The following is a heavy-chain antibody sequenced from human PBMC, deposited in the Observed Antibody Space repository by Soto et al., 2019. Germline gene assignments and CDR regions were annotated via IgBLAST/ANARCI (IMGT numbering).Heavy chain of an antibody. V-gene: IGHV3-11*01. J-gene: IGHJ3*02. D-gene: IGHD3-10*01. Sequence: GGSLRLSCAASGFTFSDYYMSWIRQAPGKGLEWVSYISSSGSTIYYADSVKGRFTISRDNAKNSLYLQMNSLRAEDTAVYYCARDSSYGSGSYYPLAAFDIWGQGTMVTVSS. CDR3: ARDSSYGSGSYYPLAAFDI. CDR1: GFTFSDYY. CDR2: ISSSGSTI.